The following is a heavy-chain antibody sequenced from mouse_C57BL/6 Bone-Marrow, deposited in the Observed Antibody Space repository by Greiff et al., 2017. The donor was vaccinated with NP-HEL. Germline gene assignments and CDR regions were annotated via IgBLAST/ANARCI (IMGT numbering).Heavy chain of an antibody. V-gene: IGHV5-15*01. J-gene: IGHJ4*01. D-gene: IGHD1-1*01. Sequence: EVKLMESGGGLVQPGGSLKLSCAASGFTFSDYGMAWVRQAPRKGPEWVAFISNLAYSIYYADTVTGRFTISRENAKNTLYLEMSSLRSEDTAMYYFERQDYYGSSLYAMDYWGQGTSVTVSS. CDR1: GFTFSDYG. CDR2: ISNLAYSI. CDR3: ERQDYYGSSLYAMDY.